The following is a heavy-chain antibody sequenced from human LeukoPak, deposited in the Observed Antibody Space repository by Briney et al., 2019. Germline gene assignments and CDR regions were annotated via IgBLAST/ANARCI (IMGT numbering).Heavy chain of an antibody. J-gene: IGHJ4*02. CDR3: ARWSGDYSFDY. CDR1: GGSIGTYY. D-gene: IGHD3-3*01. V-gene: IGHV4-4*07. CDR2: IHTSGST. Sequence: KPSETLSLTCTGSGGSIGTYYWSWIRLPAGKGLEWIGRIHTSGSTNSNPSLKSRVTMSVDTSKNQFSLKLSSVTATDTAVYYCARWSGDYSFDYWGQGTLVTLSS.